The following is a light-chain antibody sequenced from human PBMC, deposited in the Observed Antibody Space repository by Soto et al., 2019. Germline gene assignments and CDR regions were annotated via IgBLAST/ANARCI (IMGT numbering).Light chain of an antibody. V-gene: IGKV1-5*01. CDR1: QGISSW. J-gene: IGKJ1*01. Sequence: DIQMTQSPSTLSASVGDRVTITCRASQGISSWLAWYQQKLGRAPRLLIYDASSLESGVPSRFSGSGYGTEFTLTISSLKPDDFATYYCQHYNSYSEAFGQGTKVDIK. CDR3: QHYNSYSEA. CDR2: DAS.